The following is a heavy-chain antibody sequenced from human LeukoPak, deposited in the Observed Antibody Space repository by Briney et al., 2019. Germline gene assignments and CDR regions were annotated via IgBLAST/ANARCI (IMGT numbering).Heavy chain of an antibody. CDR1: GFTFTSYA. D-gene: IGHD6-19*01. V-gene: IGHV3-23*01. Sequence: PGGSLRLSCAASGFTFTSYAMSWVRQAPEKGLEWVSSITDSGRIAYYADSVKGRFTISRDNSKNTLYLQMNSLRAEDTAIYYCASSSGWFQHYWGQGTLVTVSS. CDR2: ITDSGRIA. CDR3: ASSSGWFQHY. J-gene: IGHJ4*02.